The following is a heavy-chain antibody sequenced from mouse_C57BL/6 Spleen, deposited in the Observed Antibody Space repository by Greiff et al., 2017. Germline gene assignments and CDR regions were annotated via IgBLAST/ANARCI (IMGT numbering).Heavy chain of an antibody. CDR3: TRATTVVRYFDV. CDR1: GYTFTSYW. Sequence: VQLQQSGTVLARPGASVKMSCKTSGYTFTSYWMHWVKQRPGQGLEWIGAIYPGNSDTSYNQKFKGKDKLTAVTSASTAYMELSSLTNEDSAVYYCTRATTVVRYFDVWGTGTTVTVSS. J-gene: IGHJ1*03. D-gene: IGHD1-1*01. CDR2: IYPGNSDT. V-gene: IGHV1-5*01.